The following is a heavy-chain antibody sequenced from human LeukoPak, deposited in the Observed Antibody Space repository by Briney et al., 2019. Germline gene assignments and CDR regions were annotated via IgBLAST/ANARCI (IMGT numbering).Heavy chain of an antibody. CDR1: GGSFSGYY. Sequence: SETLSLTCAVYGGSFSGYYWSWIRQPPGKGLEWIGEINHSGSTNYNPSLKSRVTIPVDKSKIQFSLKLSSVTAADTAVYYCARGPDIVVVPAAIPYGYYYYMDVWGKGTRSPSP. V-gene: IGHV4-34*01. J-gene: IGHJ6*03. D-gene: IGHD2-2*02. CDR2: INHSGST. CDR3: ARGPDIVVVPAAIPYGYYYYMDV.